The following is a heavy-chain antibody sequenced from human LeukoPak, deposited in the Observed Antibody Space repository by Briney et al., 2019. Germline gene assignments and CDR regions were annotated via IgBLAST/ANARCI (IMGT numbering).Heavy chain of an antibody. CDR3: ARDRLRAGFYYDMLGYMDV. V-gene: IGHV4-31*03. CDR1: GGSISSGGYY. J-gene: IGHJ6*03. CDR2: IYYSGST. Sequence: SETLSLTCTVSGGSISSGGYYWSWIRQHPGKGLVWIGYIYYSGSTYYNPSLKSRVTISVDTSKNQFSLKLSSVTAADTAVYYCARDRLRAGFYYDMLGYMDVWGKGTTVTVSS. D-gene: IGHD3-22*01.